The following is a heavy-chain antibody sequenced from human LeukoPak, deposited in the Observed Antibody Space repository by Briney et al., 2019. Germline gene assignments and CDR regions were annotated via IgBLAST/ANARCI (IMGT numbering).Heavy chain of an antibody. Sequence: GGSLRLPCAASGFTVSSNYMSWVRQAPGKGLEWVSVIYSGGSTYYADSVKGRFTISRDNSKNTLYLQMNSLRAEDTAVYYCAKDLQVRPRRITIFGVATRGGQGTLVTVSS. D-gene: IGHD3-3*01. CDR2: IYSGGST. V-gene: IGHV3-53*01. CDR3: AKDLQVRPRRITIFGVATR. CDR1: GFTVSSNY. J-gene: IGHJ4*02.